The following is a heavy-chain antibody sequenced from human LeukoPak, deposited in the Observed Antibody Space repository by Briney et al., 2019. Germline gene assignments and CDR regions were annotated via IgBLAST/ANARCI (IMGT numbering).Heavy chain of an antibody. CDR3: AREQRRITMIVVAFGAFDI. CDR1: GFTFSSYG. V-gene: IGHV3-30*02. D-gene: IGHD3-22*01. Sequence: GGSLRLSCAASGFTFSSYGMHWVRQAPGKGLEWVAFIRYDGSNKYYADSVRGRFTISRDNSKNTLYLQMNSLRAEDTAVYYCAREQRRITMIVVAFGAFDIWGQGTMVTVSS. CDR2: IRYDGSNK. J-gene: IGHJ3*02.